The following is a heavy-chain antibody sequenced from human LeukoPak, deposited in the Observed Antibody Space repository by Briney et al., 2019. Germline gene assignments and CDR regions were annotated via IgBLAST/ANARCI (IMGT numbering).Heavy chain of an antibody. CDR3: ARGAPYFFDY. Sequence: PSETLSLTCTVSGGYISSSSYYWGWIRQPPGKGLEWIGNIHYSGNTYYNPSLKSRVTISVDTFKNQFSLKVSSVTAADTAVYYCARGAPYFFDYWGQGTLVTVSS. CDR2: IHYSGNT. J-gene: IGHJ4*02. V-gene: IGHV4-39*01. CDR1: GGYISSSSYY.